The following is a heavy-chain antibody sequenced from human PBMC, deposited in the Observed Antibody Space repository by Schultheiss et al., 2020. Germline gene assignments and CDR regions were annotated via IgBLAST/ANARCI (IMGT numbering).Heavy chain of an antibody. J-gene: IGHJ6*02. Sequence: GGSLRLSCAASGFTFSSYGMHWVRQAPGKGLEWVAVISYDGSNKYYADSVKGRFTISRDNSKNTLYLQMNSLRAEDTAVYYCAKGGAVADYYYGMDVWGQGTTVTGYS. CDR3: AKGGAVADYYYGMDV. CDR2: ISYDGSNK. CDR1: GFTFSSYG. V-gene: IGHV3-30*18. D-gene: IGHD6-19*01.